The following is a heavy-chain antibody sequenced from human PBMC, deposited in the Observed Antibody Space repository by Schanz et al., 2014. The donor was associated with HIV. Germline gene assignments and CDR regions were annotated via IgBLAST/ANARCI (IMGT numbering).Heavy chain of an antibody. Sequence: EVQLLDSGGGLVQPGGSLRVSCAASGFSFSRYAMNWVRQAPGKGLQWVSTISGSGDRTYYAESVRGRVTISRDNSKNTLYLQMTTLRTEDTAVYYCAKPEYDSRGNSQSHFDSWGQGTLVTVSS. CDR2: ISGSGDRT. D-gene: IGHD3-22*01. J-gene: IGHJ4*02. CDR3: AKPEYDSRGNSQSHFDS. CDR1: GFSFSRYA. V-gene: IGHV3-23*01.